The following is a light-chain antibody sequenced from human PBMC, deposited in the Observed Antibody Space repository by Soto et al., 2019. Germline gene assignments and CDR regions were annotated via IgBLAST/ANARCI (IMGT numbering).Light chain of an antibody. CDR3: QQRSNWPPLT. CDR1: QSVNSY. J-gene: IGKJ5*01. V-gene: IGKV3-11*01. Sequence: EIVLTQSPAILSLSPGERATLSCRASQSVNSYLAWYQHKPGQAPRLLIYGASNRATGIPARFSGSGSGTDFTLTISSLEPEDFAVYYCQQRSNWPPLTFGQGTRLEIK. CDR2: GAS.